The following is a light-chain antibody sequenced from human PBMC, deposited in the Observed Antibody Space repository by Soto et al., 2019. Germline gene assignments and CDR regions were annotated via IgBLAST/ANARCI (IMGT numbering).Light chain of an antibody. J-gene: IGKJ1*01. CDR2: WAS. V-gene: IGKV4-1*01. CDR3: QQYYATPPT. CDR1: QSVYSSNNENY. Sequence: DIVMTQSPDSLAVSLGERATINCKSSQSVYSSNNENYLAWYQQKPGQPPKVLIYWASTRESGVPDRFSGSGSGTDFTLTISSLQAEDVAVYFCQQYYATPPTFGKGTKVEIK.